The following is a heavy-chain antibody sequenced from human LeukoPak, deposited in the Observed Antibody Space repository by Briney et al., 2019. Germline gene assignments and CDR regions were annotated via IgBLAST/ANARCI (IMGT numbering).Heavy chain of an antibody. J-gene: IGHJ4*02. CDR1: GFTFSSYS. V-gene: IGHV3-48*01. CDR3: ARAVPSTYYYDSSGYPDY. D-gene: IGHD3-22*01. Sequence: GGSLRLSCAASGFTFSSYSINWVRQAPGKGLEWVSYISSTSSTIHYADSVKGRFTISRDNAKNSLYLQMNSLRAEDTAVYYCARAVPSTYYYDSSGYPDYWGQGTLVTVSS. CDR2: ISSTSSTI.